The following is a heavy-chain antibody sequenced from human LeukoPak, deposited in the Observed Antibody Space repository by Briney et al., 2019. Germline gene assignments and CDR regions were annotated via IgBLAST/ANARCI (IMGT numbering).Heavy chain of an antibody. D-gene: IGHD3-10*01. CDR1: GFTFSSYS. CDR3: AKWLGGWFLSSMYYFDY. Sequence: PGRSLRLSCAASGFTFSSYSMNWVRQAPGRGLEWVSYISSSSSTIYYADSVKGRFTISRDNAKNSLYLQMNSLRAEDTAVYYCAKWLGGWFLSSMYYFDYWGQGTLVTVSS. J-gene: IGHJ4*02. V-gene: IGHV3-48*01. CDR2: ISSSSSTI.